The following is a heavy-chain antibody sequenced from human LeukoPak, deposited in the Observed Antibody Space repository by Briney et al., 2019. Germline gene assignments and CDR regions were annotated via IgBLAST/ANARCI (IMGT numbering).Heavy chain of an antibody. CDR1: GGSISSGSYY. CDR2: IYTSGGT. D-gene: IGHD4-11*01. Sequence: SETLSLTCTVSGGSISSGSYYWSWIRQPAGKGLEWIGRIYTSGGTNYNPSLKSRVTISVDTSKNQFSLKLSSVTAADTAVYYCASLQSNSYYYYYMDVWGKGTTVTVSS. CDR3: ASLQSNSYYYYYMDV. V-gene: IGHV4-61*02. J-gene: IGHJ6*03.